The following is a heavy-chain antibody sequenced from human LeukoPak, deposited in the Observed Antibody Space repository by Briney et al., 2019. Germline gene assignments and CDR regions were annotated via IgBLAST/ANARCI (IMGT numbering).Heavy chain of an antibody. D-gene: IGHD5-12*01. CDR2: LITYNGNT. V-gene: IGHV1-18*01. J-gene: IGHJ4*02. CDR3: AGGRGSTSRC. CDR1: AYAFTSYD. Sequence: AAVKLSCTASAYAFTSYDITRVRQAPGPGIEWRRWLITYNGNTNYAQNLQGKVRMTPDTTTRTAAMELGSLRSDDTGVYYWAGGRGSTSRCWGQGTLVTVSS.